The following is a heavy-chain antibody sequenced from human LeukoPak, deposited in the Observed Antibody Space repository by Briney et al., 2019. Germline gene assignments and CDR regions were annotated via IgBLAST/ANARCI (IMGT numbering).Heavy chain of an antibody. CDR1: GYTFSSYS. CDR2: IIPIFGTA. CDR3: ARDRYGYCSSTSCPYFDL. Sequence: ASVKVSCKASGYTFSSYSISWVRQAPGQGLEWMGGIIPIFGTANYAQKFQGRVTITADESTSTAYMELSSLRSEDTAVYYCARDRYGYCSSTSCPYFDLWGRGTLVTVSS. J-gene: IGHJ2*01. D-gene: IGHD2-2*01. V-gene: IGHV1-69*13.